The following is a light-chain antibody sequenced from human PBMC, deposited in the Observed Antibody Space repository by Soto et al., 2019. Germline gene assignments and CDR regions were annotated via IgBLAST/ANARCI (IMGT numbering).Light chain of an antibody. CDR1: QSVSSRH. J-gene: IGKJ1*01. Sequence: EIVVTQSPGTLSLSPGERATLSCRASQSVSSRHLAWYQQKPGQAPRLLIYGTSNRATGIPDRFSGSGSGPDFSLIISRLEPEDFAVYYCQYYGSSPRTFGQGTKL. CDR2: GTS. CDR3: QYYGSSPRT. V-gene: IGKV3-20*01.